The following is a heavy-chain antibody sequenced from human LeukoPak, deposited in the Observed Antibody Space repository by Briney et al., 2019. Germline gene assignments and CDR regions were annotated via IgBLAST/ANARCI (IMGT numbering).Heavy chain of an antibody. CDR2: INHSGST. V-gene: IGHV4-34*01. D-gene: IGHD6-6*01. J-gene: IGHJ6*03. CDR3: ARMAGGGAARRQNYYYYYMDV. Sequence: PSETLSLTCAVSGGTFSGYYWTWIRQPPGKGLEWIGEINHSGSTNYNPSLKSRVTISVDTSKNQFSLKLSSETAADTAVYYCARMAGGGAARRQNYYYYYMDVWGKGTTVTVSS. CDR1: GGTFSGYY.